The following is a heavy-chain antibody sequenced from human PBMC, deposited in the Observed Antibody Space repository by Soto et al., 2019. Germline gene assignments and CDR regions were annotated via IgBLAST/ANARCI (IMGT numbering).Heavy chain of an antibody. J-gene: IGHJ5*02. V-gene: IGHV1-58*01. Sequence: SVKVSCKASGFTFTSSAVQWVRQARGQRLEWIGWIVVGSGNTNYAQKFQERVTITRDMSTSTAYMELSSLRSEDTAVYYCAALTGTRTSDDPWGQGTLVTVSS. CDR1: GFTFTSSA. CDR2: IVVGSGNT. CDR3: AALTGTRTSDDP. D-gene: IGHD1-7*01.